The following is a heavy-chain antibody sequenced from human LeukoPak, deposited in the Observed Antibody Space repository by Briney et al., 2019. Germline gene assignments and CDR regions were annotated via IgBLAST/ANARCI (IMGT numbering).Heavy chain of an antibody. CDR1: GFTFSNYW. Sequence: GGSLRLSCAGSGFTFSNYWMHWVRQLPGKGLVWVSRIYRDGNRILYADSVRGRFTISRDNAKNALYLKMNSLRPEDTATYYCVSDSESRSGGDFWGQGTLVTVSS. D-gene: IGHD1-26*01. CDR2: IYRDGNRI. V-gene: IGHV3-74*01. CDR3: VSDSESRSGGDF. J-gene: IGHJ4*02.